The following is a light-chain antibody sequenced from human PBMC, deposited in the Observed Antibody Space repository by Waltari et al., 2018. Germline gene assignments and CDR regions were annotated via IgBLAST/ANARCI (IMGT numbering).Light chain of an antibody. V-gene: IGKV3-20*01. Sequence: IVLTQSPGTLSLSPGERATLSCRASQSVSSNYLAWYQQKPGQAPRLLMYSASSRAAGIPDRFSGSGSGTDFTLIISRLEPEDLAVYFCQQYGSPPTFGQGTRLEIK. CDR1: QSVSSNY. CDR2: SAS. CDR3: QQYGSPPT. J-gene: IGKJ5*01.